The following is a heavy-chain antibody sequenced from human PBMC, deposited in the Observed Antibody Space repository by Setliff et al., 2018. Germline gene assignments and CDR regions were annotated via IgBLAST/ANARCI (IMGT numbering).Heavy chain of an antibody. CDR2: ISTSGST. D-gene: IGHD6-19*01. CDR1: GGSISIYF. J-gene: IGHJ4*02. V-gene: IGHV4-4*07. Sequence: SETLSLTCSVSGGSISIYFWNWIRQPAGKGLEWIWRISTSGSTTYNPSLKSRVTMSVDTSKNHFSLKLSSVTAADTAVYYCARDTGWYYFDYWGQGTLVTVSS. CDR3: ARDTGWYYFDY.